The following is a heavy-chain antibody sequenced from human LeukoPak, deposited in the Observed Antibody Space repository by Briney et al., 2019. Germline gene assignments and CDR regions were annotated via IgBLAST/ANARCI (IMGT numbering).Heavy chain of an antibody. V-gene: IGHV5-51*01. CDR3: ARIRDSGGFYLHAFDI. CDR1: GYSFTTYW. D-gene: IGHD3-22*01. J-gene: IGHJ3*02. Sequence: GESLKISCKASGYSFTTYWIGWVRHMPGKGLEWMGIIYPGDSDTRYNPSFQGQVTVSADKSISTPYLQWSSLKASDTAMYYCARIRDSGGFYLHAFDIWGQGTMVTLSS. CDR2: IYPGDSDT.